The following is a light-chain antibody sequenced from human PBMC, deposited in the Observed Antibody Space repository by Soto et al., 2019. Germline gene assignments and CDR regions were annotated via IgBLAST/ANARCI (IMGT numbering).Light chain of an antibody. V-gene: IGKV3-15*01. CDR1: QSVSGN. Sequence: EIVMTQSPATLSVSPVERATLSCRASQSVSGNLAWYQQKPGQAPRLLIYGASTGATGIPARFSGSGSGTEFTLTISSLQSEDFAVYYCQQYNNWPPTFGQGTKVEIK. J-gene: IGKJ1*01. CDR3: QQYNNWPPT. CDR2: GAS.